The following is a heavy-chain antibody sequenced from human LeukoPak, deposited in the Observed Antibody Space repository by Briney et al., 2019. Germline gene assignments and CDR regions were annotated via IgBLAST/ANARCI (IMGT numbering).Heavy chain of an antibody. V-gene: IGHV3-7*03. J-gene: IGHJ4*02. Sequence: GGSLRLSCVASGFCFNNYRMTWVRQAPGKGLEWVANIKQDGSEKQCVDSVKGRFAISRDNAKKSLYLQINTLRAEDTAVYYCVRGPHIAATSYWGQGTLVTVSS. CDR3: VRGPHIAATSY. CDR1: GFCFNNYR. D-gene: IGHD6-25*01. CDR2: IKQDGSEK.